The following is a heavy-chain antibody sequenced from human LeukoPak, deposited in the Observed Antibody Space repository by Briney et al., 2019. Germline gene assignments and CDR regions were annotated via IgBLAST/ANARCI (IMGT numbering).Heavy chain of an antibody. D-gene: IGHD5-18*01. CDR2: IYYSGST. Sequence: SETLSLNCTVSGGSISSYYWSWIRQPPGKGLEWIGYIYYSGSTNYNPSLKSRVTISVDTSKNQFSLKLSSVTAADTAVYYCARQSPGTAMVDYWGQGTLVTVSS. CDR1: GGSISSYY. CDR3: ARQSPGTAMVDY. J-gene: IGHJ4*02. V-gene: IGHV4-59*01.